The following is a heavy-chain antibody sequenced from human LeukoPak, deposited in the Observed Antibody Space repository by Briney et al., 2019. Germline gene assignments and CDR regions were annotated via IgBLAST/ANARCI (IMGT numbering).Heavy chain of an antibody. CDR1: GASISGYY. CDR2: IDDSGSA. J-gene: IGHJ4*02. CDR3: ARDRPFGV. D-gene: IGHD3-10*01. Sequence: PSETLSLTCTVYGASISGYYWSWIRQPPGKGLEWIGYIDDSGSANYNPSLKSRVTISGDTSKNQFYLKLRFVTTADTAMYYCARDRPFGVWGQGTQVTVSS. V-gene: IGHV4-59*01.